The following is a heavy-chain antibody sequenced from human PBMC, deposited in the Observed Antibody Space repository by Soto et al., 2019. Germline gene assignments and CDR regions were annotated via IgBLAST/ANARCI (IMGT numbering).Heavy chain of an antibody. CDR3: AKDRKGSYCSGGTCYSFDY. V-gene: IGHV3-23*01. D-gene: IGHD2-15*01. CDR2: ISGSGGST. CDR1: GFTLGTYV. J-gene: IGHJ4*02. Sequence: EVQLLESGGGLVQPGGSLRLSCAASGFTLGTYVMTWVRQAPGKGREWVSAISGSGGSTNYADPVKGRFTISRDNTKNTLYLQMNSLRVDDTAVYYCAKDRKGSYCSGGTCYSFDYWGQGTLVTVPS.